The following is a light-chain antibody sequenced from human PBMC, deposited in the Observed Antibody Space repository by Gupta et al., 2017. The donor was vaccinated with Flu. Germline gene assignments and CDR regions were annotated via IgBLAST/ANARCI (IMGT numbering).Light chain of an antibody. J-gene: IGLJ2*01. Sequence: SYVLTQPPSVSVAPGKTARITCGGNNIASKTVHWYQQKPGQAPVLVVYDDSNRPSGIPERFSGSNSGNTATLIITRVEAGDEADYYCQVGDDTTDPGFGGGTKLTVL. CDR3: QVGDDTTDPG. CDR2: DDS. CDR1: NIASKT. V-gene: IGLV3-21*03.